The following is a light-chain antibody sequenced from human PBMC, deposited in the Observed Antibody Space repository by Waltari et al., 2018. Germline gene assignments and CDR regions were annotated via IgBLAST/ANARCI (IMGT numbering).Light chain of an antibody. CDR1: MTNVGNNG. J-gene: IGLJ3*02. Sequence: QSVLTQPPSVSEAPGQGVSISCSGSMTNVGNNGVNWYQQLPAEAPKLLIYNNGTRPSGGSDRFSGSRFGTSASLAIRCLRSEDEGSYFCASWDDSLNAWVFGGGTKLTVV. V-gene: IGLV1-36*01. CDR2: NNG. CDR3: ASWDDSLNAWV.